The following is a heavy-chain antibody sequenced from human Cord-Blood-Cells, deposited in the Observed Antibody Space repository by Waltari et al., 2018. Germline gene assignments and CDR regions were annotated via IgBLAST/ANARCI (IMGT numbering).Heavy chain of an antibody. CDR1: GFTFDDYS. D-gene: IGHD3-3*01. Sequence: EVQLVESGGGLVQPGRSLRLSCAASGFTFDDYSIHWVRQAPGKGLEWVSGISWNSGSIGYADSVKGRFTISRDNAKNSLYLQMNSLRAEDTALYYCAKDIGRTIFGVFDYWGQGTLVTVSS. CDR3: AKDIGRTIFGVFDY. V-gene: IGHV3-9*01. J-gene: IGHJ4*02. CDR2: ISWNSGSI.